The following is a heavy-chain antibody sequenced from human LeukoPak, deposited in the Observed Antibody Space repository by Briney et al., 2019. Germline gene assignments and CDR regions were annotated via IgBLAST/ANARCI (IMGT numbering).Heavy chain of an antibody. J-gene: IGHJ6*02. D-gene: IGHD2-21*01. CDR1: GFTFDDYA. Sequence: GGSLRLSCAASGFTFDDYAMHWVRQAPGKGLEWVSGISWNSGSIGYADSVKGRFTISRDNAKNSLYLQMNSLRAEDTALYYCAKDQFRDYYYYGMDVWGQGTTVTVSS. CDR2: ISWNSGSI. V-gene: IGHV3-9*01. CDR3: AKDQFRDYYYYGMDV.